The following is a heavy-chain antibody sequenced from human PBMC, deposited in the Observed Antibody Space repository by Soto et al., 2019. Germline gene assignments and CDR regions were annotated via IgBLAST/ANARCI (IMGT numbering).Heavy chain of an antibody. Sequence: ASVKVSCKDSVYTFTSYARHWVRQAPGQRLEWMGWINAGNGNTKYSQKFQGRVTITRDTSASTAYMELSSLRSEDTAVYYCARDLGGWPDYWGQGTLVTVSS. CDR2: INAGNGNT. J-gene: IGHJ4*02. D-gene: IGHD2-15*01. CDR3: ARDLGGWPDY. V-gene: IGHV1-3*01. CDR1: VYTFTSYA.